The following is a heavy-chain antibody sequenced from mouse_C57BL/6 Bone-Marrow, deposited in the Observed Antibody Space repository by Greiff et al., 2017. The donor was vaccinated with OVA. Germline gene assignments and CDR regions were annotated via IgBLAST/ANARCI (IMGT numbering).Heavy chain of an antibody. D-gene: IGHD1-1*01. CDR1: GFTFSSYG. CDR3: ARRGITTVGRDYFDY. CDR2: ISSGGSYT. J-gene: IGHJ2*01. Sequence: EVKLVESGGDLVKPGGSLKLSCAASGFTFSSYGMSWVRQTPDKRLEWVATISSGGSYTYYPDSVKGRFTISRDNAKNTLYLQMSSLKSEDTAMYYCARRGITTVGRDYFDYWGQGTTLTVSS. V-gene: IGHV5-6*02.